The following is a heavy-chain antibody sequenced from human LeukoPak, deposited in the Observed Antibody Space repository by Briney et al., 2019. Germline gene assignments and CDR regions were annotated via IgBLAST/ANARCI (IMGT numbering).Heavy chain of an antibody. CDR2: INHSGST. D-gene: IGHD4-23*01. V-gene: IGHV4-34*01. CDR3: ARRDYGGNSGPSESRIDY. Sequence: SETLSLTCAVYGGPFSGYYWSWIRQPPGKGLEWIGEINHSGSTNYNPSLKSRVTISVDTSKNQFSLKLSSVTAADTAVYYCARRDYGGNSGPSESRIDYWGQGTLVTVSS. J-gene: IGHJ4*02. CDR1: GGPFSGYY.